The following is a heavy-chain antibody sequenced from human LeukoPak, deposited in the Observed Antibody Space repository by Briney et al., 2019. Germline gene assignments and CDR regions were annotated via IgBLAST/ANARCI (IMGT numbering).Heavy chain of an antibody. Sequence: SQTLSLTCTVSGGSISSGSYYWSWIRQPAGKGLEWIGRIYTSGSTSYNPSLKSRVTISVDTSKNQFSLKLSSVTAADTAVYYCAREVRSYWAFAYWGQGTLVTVSS. CDR1: GGSISSGSYY. CDR2: IYTSGST. D-gene: IGHD1-26*01. CDR3: AREVRSYWAFAY. V-gene: IGHV4-61*02. J-gene: IGHJ4*02.